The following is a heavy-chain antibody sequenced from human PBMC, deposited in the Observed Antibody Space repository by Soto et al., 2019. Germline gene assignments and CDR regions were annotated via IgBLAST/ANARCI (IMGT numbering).Heavy chain of an antibody. CDR3: ARLRWVALEDFDH. J-gene: IGHJ4*01. D-gene: IGHD2-15*01. CDR1: GFTFNSHA. CDR2: ISSDGRIK. Sequence: GGSLRLSCAASGFTFNSHALHWVRQAPGKGLEWVAIISSDGRIKYYADSVKGRFTLSRDNSKNTLYLQINSLRAEDTAIYYCARLRWVALEDFDHWGHGTLVTVSS. V-gene: IGHV3-30*03.